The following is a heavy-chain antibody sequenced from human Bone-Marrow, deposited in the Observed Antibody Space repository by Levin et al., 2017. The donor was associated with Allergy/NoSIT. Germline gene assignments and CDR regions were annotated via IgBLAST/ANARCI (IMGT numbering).Heavy chain of an antibody. Sequence: LSLTCAASGFTFSSYGMHWVRQAPGKGLQWVAVISYDGSNKYQGDSVKGRFTISRDNSKNTLYLQMNSLRAEDTAVYYCAKDLGNCRGGSCSADYYYYYGMDVWGQGTTVTVS. CDR3: AKDLGNCRGGSCSADYYYYYGMDV. J-gene: IGHJ6*02. V-gene: IGHV3-30*18. D-gene: IGHD2-15*01. CDR2: ISYDGSNK. CDR1: GFTFSSYG.